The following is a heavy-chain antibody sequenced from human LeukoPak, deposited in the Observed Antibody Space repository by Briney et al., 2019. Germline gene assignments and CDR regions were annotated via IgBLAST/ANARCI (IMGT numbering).Heavy chain of an antibody. D-gene: IGHD3-9*01. J-gene: IGHJ4*02. CDR2: ISSDGDST. CDR3: VKGTTGYYYYDY. Sequence: PGGSLRLSCSASGFTFSIYPMHWVRQAPGRGLEYVASISSDGDSTYYADSVKGRFTISRDNSKNTLYLQTSSLRAEDTAVYYCVKGTTGYYYYDYWGRGTLVTVSS. CDR1: GFTFSIYP. V-gene: IGHV3-64D*06.